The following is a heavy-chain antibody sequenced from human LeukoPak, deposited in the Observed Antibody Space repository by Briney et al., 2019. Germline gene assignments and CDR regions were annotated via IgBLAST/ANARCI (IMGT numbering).Heavy chain of an antibody. Sequence: RGSLGLSCAASGFTFDDYGMSWVRQAPGKGLEWVSGINWNGGSTGYADSVKGRFTISRDNAKNSLYLQMNSLRAEDTALYYCARGYYDSSGYLAQYAFDIWGQGTMVTVSS. CDR1: GFTFDDYG. CDR3: ARGYYDSSGYLAQYAFDI. J-gene: IGHJ3*02. D-gene: IGHD3-22*01. CDR2: INWNGGST. V-gene: IGHV3-20*04.